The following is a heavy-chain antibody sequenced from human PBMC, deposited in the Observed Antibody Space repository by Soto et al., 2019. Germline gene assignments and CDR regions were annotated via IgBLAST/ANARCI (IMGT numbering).Heavy chain of an antibody. Sequence: SETLSLTCTVSGGSISSGGYYWSWIRQHPGKGLEWIGYIYYSGSTYYNPSLKSRVTISVDTSKNQFSLKLSSVTAADTAVYYCARGKRDGYNYLNWFDPWGQGTLVTVSS. V-gene: IGHV4-31*03. CDR1: GGSISSGGYY. D-gene: IGHD5-12*01. CDR3: ARGKRDGYNYLNWFDP. CDR2: IYYSGST. J-gene: IGHJ5*02.